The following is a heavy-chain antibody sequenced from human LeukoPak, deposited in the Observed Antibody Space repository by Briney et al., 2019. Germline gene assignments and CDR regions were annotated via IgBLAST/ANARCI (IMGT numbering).Heavy chain of an antibody. D-gene: IGHD4-17*01. CDR2: IHYSGST. CDR3: ARVDYGDYRFDY. Sequence: SETLSLTCTVSGGSISSGGYYWSWIRQHPGKGLEWIGYIHYSGSTYYNPSLKSQITISVDTSKNQFSLKLSSVTAADTAVYYCARVDYGDYRFDYWGQGTLVTVSS. CDR1: GGSISSGGYY. V-gene: IGHV4-31*01. J-gene: IGHJ4*02.